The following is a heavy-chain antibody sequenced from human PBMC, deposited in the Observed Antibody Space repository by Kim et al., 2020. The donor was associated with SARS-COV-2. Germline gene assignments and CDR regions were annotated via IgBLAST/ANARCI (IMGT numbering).Heavy chain of an antibody. Sequence: GGSLRLSCAASGFTVSADPMRWVRQAPGKGLEWVSLLFSDSRTFYADSVKGRFTISRDDSRNTVYLEMNSLRPEDTSAYYCARHDWFDPWGHGTQVTVSS. J-gene: IGHJ5*02. CDR2: LFSDSRT. CDR3: ARHDWFDP. V-gene: IGHV3-53*01. CDR1: GFTVSADP.